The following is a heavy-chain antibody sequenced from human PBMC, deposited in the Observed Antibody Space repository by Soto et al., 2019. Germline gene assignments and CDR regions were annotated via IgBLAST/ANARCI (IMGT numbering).Heavy chain of an antibody. CDR2: VISLFRTA. CDR1: GGTFSNSP. CDR3: ARSRFVVGVTEDYYGMDV. D-gene: IGHD2-15*01. V-gene: IGHV1-69*12. Sequence: QVQLVQSGAEVKKPGSSVKVSCKSSGGTFSNSPISWVRQAPGQGLEWMGGVISLFRTANYAQKFQGRVTITADESTNTVYMELSSLRSGDTAVYYCARSRFVVGVTEDYYGMDVWGQGTTVTVAS. J-gene: IGHJ6*02.